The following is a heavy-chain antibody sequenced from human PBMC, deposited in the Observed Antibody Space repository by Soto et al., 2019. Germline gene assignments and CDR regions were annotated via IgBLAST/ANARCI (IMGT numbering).Heavy chain of an antibody. CDR2: IYYSGST. D-gene: IGHD6-13*01. CDR1: GGSISSSGYY. V-gene: IGHV4-39*01. Sequence: QLQLQESGPGLVKPSETLSLTCTVSGGSISSSGYYWGWIRQPPGKGLEWIGSIYYSGSTHYNPSLKSRVTXXVDTSKNQFSLKLSSVTAADPAVYYCARRSWNFDYWGQGTLVTVSS. CDR3: ARRSWNFDY. J-gene: IGHJ4*02.